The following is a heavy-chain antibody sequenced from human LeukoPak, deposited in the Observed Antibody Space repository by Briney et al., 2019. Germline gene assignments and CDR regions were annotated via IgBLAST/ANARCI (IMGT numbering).Heavy chain of an antibody. D-gene: IGHD6-13*01. CDR1: GFTFSSYS. V-gene: IGHV3-21*01. J-gene: IGHJ4*02. Sequence: GGSLRLSCVASGFTFSSYSMNWVRQAPGKGLEWVSYISSSSSYIYYADSVKGRFTISRDNAKNSLYLQMNSLRAEDTAVYYCARDSSWGRIDYWGQGTLVTVPS. CDR3: ARDSSWGRIDY. CDR2: ISSSSSYI.